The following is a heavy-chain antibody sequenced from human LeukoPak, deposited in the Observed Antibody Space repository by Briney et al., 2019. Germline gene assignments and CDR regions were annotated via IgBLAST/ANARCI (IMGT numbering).Heavy chain of an antibody. CDR2: VSYSEST. Sequence: SETLSLTCTVSGGSISSYYWSWIRQPPGKGLEWIGYVSYSESTNYNPSLKSRVTISVDTSKNQFSLKLSSVTAPDTAVYYCVRHGTQKYVADYWGQGTLVTVSS. D-gene: IGHD1-1*01. J-gene: IGHJ4*02. V-gene: IGHV4-59*08. CDR1: GGSISSYY. CDR3: VRHGTQKYVADY.